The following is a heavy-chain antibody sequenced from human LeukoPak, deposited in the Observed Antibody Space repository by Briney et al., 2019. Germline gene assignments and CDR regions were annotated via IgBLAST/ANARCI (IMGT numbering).Heavy chain of an antibody. Sequence: PGGSLRLSCAASGFTSSNAWMSWVRQAPGKGLEWVGRIKSRTDGGTTDYAAPVKGRFTISRDDSKNTLYLQMNSLKTEDTAVYYCTTYGSGSYYGYWGQGTLVTVSS. V-gene: IGHV3-15*01. CDR2: IKSRTDGGTT. D-gene: IGHD3-10*01. J-gene: IGHJ4*02. CDR3: TTYGSGSYYGY. CDR1: GFTSSNAW.